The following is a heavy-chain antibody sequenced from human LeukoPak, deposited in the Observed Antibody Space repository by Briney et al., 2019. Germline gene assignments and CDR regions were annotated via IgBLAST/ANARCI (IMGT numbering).Heavy chain of an antibody. V-gene: IGHV1-69*04. CDR3: ARHDAYYYGLDV. CDR2: IIPILGIA. CDR1: GGTFSSYA. Sequence: GASVKVSCKASGGTFSSYAISWVRQAPGQGLEWMGRIIPILGIANYAQKFQGRVTITADKSTSTAYMELSSLRSEDTAVYYCARHDAYYYGLDVWGQGTTVTVSS. J-gene: IGHJ6*02.